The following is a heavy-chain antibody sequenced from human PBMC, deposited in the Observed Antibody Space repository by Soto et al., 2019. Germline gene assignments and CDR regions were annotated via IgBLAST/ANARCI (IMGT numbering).Heavy chain of an antibody. Sequence: QVQLQESGPGLVKPSQTLSLTCSVSGGAINNRDYYWSWIRQHPGKGLEWIVNIFYSGSTDYNPSLKGRLTISIDTSKNEFSLKLTSVTAADTAVYYCARDRPAFKSFGSGMDVWGQGTTVTVSS. V-gene: IGHV4-31*03. CDR1: GGAINNRDYY. CDR3: ARDRPAFKSFGSGMDV. D-gene: IGHD3-16*01. J-gene: IGHJ6*02. CDR2: IFYSGST.